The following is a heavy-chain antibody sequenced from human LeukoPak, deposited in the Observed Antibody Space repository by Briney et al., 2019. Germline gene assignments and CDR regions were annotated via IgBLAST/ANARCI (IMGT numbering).Heavy chain of an antibody. V-gene: IGHV3-53*01. J-gene: IGHJ4*02. CDR3: ARHSGSYYIPGDY. CDR1: GFTVSNNY. CDR2: IYSDGST. D-gene: IGHD1-26*01. Sequence: GGSLRLSCTASGFTVSNNYMSWVRQAPGKGLEWVSLIYSDGSTYYGDSVKGRFTISRENSKNTLYLQMNSLRAEDTAVYYCARHSGSYYIPGDYWGQETLVTVSS.